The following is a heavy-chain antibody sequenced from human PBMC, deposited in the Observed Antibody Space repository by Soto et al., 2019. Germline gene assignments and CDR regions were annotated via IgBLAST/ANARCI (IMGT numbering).Heavy chain of an antibody. V-gene: IGHV4-61*01. CDR1: GGSFKSGSYS. CDR2: VYHTGRT. J-gene: IGHJ4*02. Sequence: SETLSLPRTLSGGSFKSGSYSWGWVRQPPGKGLEWIGYVYHTGRTNYNPSLKSRVTISLDTSKNQFSLKLTSVTAADTAMYYCARVKLAGRGSFHYWGQRTLVTVSS. CDR3: ARVKLAGRGSFHY. D-gene: IGHD3-3*02.